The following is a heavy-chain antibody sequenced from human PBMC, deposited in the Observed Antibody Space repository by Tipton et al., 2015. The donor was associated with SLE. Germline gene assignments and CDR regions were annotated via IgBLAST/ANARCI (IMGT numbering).Heavy chain of an antibody. J-gene: IGHJ4*02. Sequence: TLSLTCTVSGGSIRSSSYYWSWIRQPPGKGLEWIGYIYTSGSTNYNPSLKSRVTISVDTSKNQFSLKLSSVTAADTAVYYCARDRKYYYDSSGYYRYFDYWGQGTLVTVSS. CDR1: GGSIRSSSYY. CDR2: IYTSGST. CDR3: ARDRKYYYDSSGYYRYFDY. D-gene: IGHD3-22*01. V-gene: IGHV4-61*09.